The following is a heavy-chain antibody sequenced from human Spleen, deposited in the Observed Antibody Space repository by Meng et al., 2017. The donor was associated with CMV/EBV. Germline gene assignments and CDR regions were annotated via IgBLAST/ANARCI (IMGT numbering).Heavy chain of an antibody. CDR2: ISYDGSNK. CDR1: FSSYA. V-gene: IGHV3-30-3*01. Sequence: FSSYAMHWVRQAPGKGLEWVAVISYDGSNKYYADSVKGRFTISRDNSKNTLYLQMNSLRAEDTAVYYCARSSHYYDSSGYRYDAFDIWGQGTMVTVSS. CDR3: ARSSHYYDSSGYRYDAFDI. D-gene: IGHD3-22*01. J-gene: IGHJ3*02.